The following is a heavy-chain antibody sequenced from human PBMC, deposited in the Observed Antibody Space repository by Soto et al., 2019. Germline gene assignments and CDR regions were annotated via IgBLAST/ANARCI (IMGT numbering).Heavy chain of an antibody. J-gene: IGHJ6*02. CDR2: IWHDGTNK. D-gene: IGHD2-8*01. CDR1: GFTFNSFG. V-gene: IGHV3-33*01. Sequence: QVQLVESGGGVVQPGTSLRLSCEASGFTFNSFGMHWVRQGPGKGLEWVAVIWHDGTNKYYVDSVKDRFTISRDNSKDTLYLQMNNLRAEDTVVYYCARTGLQIVQATTYYYGLDVWGQGTTVTVSS. CDR3: ARTGLQIVQATTYYYGLDV.